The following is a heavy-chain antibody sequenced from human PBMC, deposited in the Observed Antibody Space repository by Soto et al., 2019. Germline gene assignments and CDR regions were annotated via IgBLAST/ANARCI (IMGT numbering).Heavy chain of an antibody. V-gene: IGHV1-69*13. CDR1: GGTFSSYA. CDR3: ARAILDYYYDSSGYYRGGYFDY. CDR2: IIPIFGTA. D-gene: IGHD3-22*01. J-gene: IGHJ4*02. Sequence: GASVKVSCKASGGTFSSYAISWVRQAPGQGLEWMGGIIPIFGTANYAQKFQGRVTITADESTSTAYMELSSLRSEDTAVYYCARAILDYYYDSSGYYRGGYFDYWGQGTLVTVSS.